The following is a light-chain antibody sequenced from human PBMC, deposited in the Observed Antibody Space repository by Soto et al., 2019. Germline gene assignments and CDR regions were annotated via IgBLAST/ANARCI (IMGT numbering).Light chain of an antibody. J-gene: IGKJ4*01. Sequence: EIVLTQSPGTLSLSPGERATLSCRASQSVSRSYLAWYQQKPGQAPRLLIYGASSRATGIPYRFSGSGSGTDFYLTISRLDPEDFAVYYCQQYGSSTLTVGGGTKVEIK. CDR3: QQYGSSTLT. CDR1: QSVSRSY. V-gene: IGKV3-20*01. CDR2: GAS.